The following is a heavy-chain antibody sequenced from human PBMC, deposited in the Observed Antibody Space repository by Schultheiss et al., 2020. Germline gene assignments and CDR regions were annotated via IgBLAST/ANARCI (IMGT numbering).Heavy chain of an antibody. CDR1: GGTFSSYT. V-gene: IGHV1-2*02. J-gene: IGHJ4*02. Sequence: ASVKVSCKASGGTFSSYTISWVRQAPGQGLEWMGRIDPNSGDTKYTEKFQGRVTMTRDTSMSTAYMELSSLRSDDTAVYFCARDRGFYGSSGYFAYWGQGLLVTVSS. CDR2: IDPNSGDT. CDR3: ARDRGFYGSSGYFAY. D-gene: IGHD3-22*01.